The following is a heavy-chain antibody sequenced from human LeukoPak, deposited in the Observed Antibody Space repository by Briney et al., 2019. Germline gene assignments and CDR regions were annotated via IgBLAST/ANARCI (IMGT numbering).Heavy chain of an antibody. CDR2: IKQDGSEK. CDR1: GFTFSSYW. CDR3: ARDAYYGSENWFDP. J-gene: IGHJ5*02. V-gene: IGHV3-7*03. Sequence: GGSLRLSCAASGFTFSSYWMSWVRQAPGKGLEWVANIKQDGSEKYYVDSVKGRFTISRDNAKNSLYLQMNSLRAEDTAVYYCARDAYYGSENWFDPWGQGTLVTVSS. D-gene: IGHD3-10*01.